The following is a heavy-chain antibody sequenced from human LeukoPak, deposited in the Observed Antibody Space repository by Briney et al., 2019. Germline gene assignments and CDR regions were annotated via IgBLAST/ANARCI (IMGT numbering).Heavy chain of an antibody. CDR3: TRDRSPPTYDFWSGYYGIGPVRHAFCI. V-gene: IGHV3-49*04. CDR1: GFTLGDYA. J-gene: IGHJ3*02. CDR2: IRSKVYGGTT. Sequence: GGSLRLSCTASGFTLGDYAMSWVRQAPGKGLEWVGVIRSKVYGGTTEYAASVKGRFSISRDDSKSLAYLQMNSLKTEDTAVYYCTRDRSPPTYDFWSGYYGIGPVRHAFCIWGQGTMVTVSS. D-gene: IGHD3-3*01.